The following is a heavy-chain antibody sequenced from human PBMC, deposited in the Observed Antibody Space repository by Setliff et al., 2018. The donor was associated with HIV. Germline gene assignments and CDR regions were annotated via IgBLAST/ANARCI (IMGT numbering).Heavy chain of an antibody. CDR3: ARVRLTMIMMVDYFDQ. CDR1: GDTDFY. Sequence: PSETLSLTCTVSGDTDFYWNWIRQPPGKGLEWIGYIHASGKTNYNPSLKSRVTLALDTSKNQLSLSLTSVTAADTAVYYCARVRLTMIMMVDYFDQWGQGTLVTVSS. CDR2: IHASGKT. J-gene: IGHJ4*02. V-gene: IGHV4-4*09. D-gene: IGHD3-22*01.